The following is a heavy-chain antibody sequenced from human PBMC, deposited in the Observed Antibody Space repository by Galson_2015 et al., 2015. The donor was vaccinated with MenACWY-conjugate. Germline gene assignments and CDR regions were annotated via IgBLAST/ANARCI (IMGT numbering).Heavy chain of an antibody. CDR1: GFTFSSYG. V-gene: IGHV3-30*18. D-gene: IGHD6-19*01. J-gene: IGHJ6*02. CDR2: ISYDGSNK. CDR3: AKGGLWYSSGWYSNYYYYGMDV. Sequence: SLRLSCAASGFTFSSYGMHWVRQAPGKELEWVAVISYDGSNKYYADSVKGRFTISRDNSKNTLYLQMNSLRAEDTAVYYCAKGGLWYSSGWYSNYYYYGMDVWCQGTTVTVSS.